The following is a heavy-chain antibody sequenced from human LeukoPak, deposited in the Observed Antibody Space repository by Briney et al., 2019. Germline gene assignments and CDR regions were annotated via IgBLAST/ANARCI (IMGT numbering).Heavy chain of an antibody. V-gene: IGHV1-8*01. J-gene: IGHJ4*02. CDR1: GYTFTSYD. D-gene: IGHD5-18*01. CDR2: MNPNSGNT. CDR3: ARGTDTAMVHDY. Sequence: ASVKVSCKASGYTFTSYDINWVRQATGQGLEWMGWMNPNSGNTGYAQKFQGRVTMTRNTFISTAYMELSSLRSEDTAVYYCARGTDTAMVHDYWGQATLVTVSS.